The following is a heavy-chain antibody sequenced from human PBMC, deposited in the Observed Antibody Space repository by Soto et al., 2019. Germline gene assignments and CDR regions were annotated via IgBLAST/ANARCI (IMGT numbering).Heavy chain of an antibody. V-gene: IGHV4-34*01. D-gene: IGHD3-3*01. CDR1: GGSFSGYY. Sequence: TLSLTCAVYGGSFSGYYWSWIRQPPGKGLEWIGEINHSGSTNYNPSLKSRVTISVDTSKNQFSLKLSSVTAADTAVYYCARARFFGVVAYRALYYYGMDVWGQGTTVTVSS. CDR3: ARARFFGVVAYRALYYYGMDV. J-gene: IGHJ6*02. CDR2: INHSGST.